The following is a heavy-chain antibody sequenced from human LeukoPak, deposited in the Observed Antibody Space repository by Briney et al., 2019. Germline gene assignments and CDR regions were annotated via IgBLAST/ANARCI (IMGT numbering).Heavy chain of an antibody. V-gene: IGHV3-64*01. Sequence: PGGSLRLSCAASGFIVSSYSMHWVRQAPGKGLEFVSAISANGRNTYYASSVKGRFTISRDISKNTVYPQMNSLRVEDTAVYYCAKDFNWAFDYWGQGTLVTVSS. D-gene: IGHD1-1*01. CDR1: GFIVSSYS. CDR2: ISANGRNT. CDR3: AKDFNWAFDY. J-gene: IGHJ4*02.